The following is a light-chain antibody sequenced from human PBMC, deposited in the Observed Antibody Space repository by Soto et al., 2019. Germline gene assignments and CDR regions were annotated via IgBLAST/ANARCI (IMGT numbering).Light chain of an antibody. CDR3: LQDYNYPLT. Sequence: EVVLTQSPATLSVSPGERVTLSFRASQSVATNLAWYQQRPGQAPRPLIYGASKRAIGLPARFSGSGSGTEFTLTISSLQPEDFATYYCLQDYNYPLTFGGGTKVDIK. CDR1: QSVATN. J-gene: IGKJ4*01. CDR2: GAS. V-gene: IGKV3-15*01.